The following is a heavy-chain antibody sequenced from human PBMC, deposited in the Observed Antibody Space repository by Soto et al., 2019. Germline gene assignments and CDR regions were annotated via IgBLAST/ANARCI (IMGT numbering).Heavy chain of an antibody. D-gene: IGHD6-13*01. CDR2: IYSDGTT. CDR1: GFNVSSNY. V-gene: IGHV3-53*01. CDR3: AREIGTSLDY. J-gene: IGHJ4*02. Sequence: GSLRLSCAASGFNVSSNYLTWVRQAPGKGLEWVSVIYSDGTTYYADSVKGRFTISRDNSKNTLYLQMNSLRAEDTAVYYCAREIGTSLDYWGQGTLVTVSS.